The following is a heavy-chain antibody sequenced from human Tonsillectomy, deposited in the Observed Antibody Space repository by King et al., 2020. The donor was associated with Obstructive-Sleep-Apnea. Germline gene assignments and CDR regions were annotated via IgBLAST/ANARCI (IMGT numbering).Heavy chain of an antibody. J-gene: IGHJ4*02. V-gene: IGHV5-51*01. CDR3: ARQTDYYDSSGYYSLGRYFDY. CDR1: GYSFTSYW. Sequence: QLVQSGAEVKKPGESLKISCKGSGYSFTSYWIGWVRQMPGKGLEWMGIIYPGDSDTRYSPSFQGQVTISADKSISTAYLQWSSLKASDTAMYYCARQTDYYDSSGYYSLGRYFDYWGQGTLVTVSS. CDR2: IYPGDSDT. D-gene: IGHD3-22*01.